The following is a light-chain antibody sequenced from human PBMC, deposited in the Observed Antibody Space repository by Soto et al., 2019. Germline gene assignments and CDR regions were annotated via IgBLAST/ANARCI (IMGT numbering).Light chain of an antibody. CDR3: QQYHNWLRMGT. Sequence: EIVMTQSPATLSLSPGERATLSCRASQSVSSNFAWYQQKPGQAPRLLIYGAATRATGIPARFSGSGSGTEFTLTISSLKSEDFAVYYCQQYHNWLRMGTFGQGTKVEIK. J-gene: IGKJ1*01. CDR2: GAA. V-gene: IGKV3-15*01. CDR1: QSVSSN.